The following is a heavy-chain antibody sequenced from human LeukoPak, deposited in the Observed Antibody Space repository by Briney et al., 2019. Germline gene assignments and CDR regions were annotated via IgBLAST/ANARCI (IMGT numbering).Heavy chain of an antibody. J-gene: IGHJ3*01. Sequence: GGSLRLSCSASGFTFRDSAMTWVRQAPGKGLEWVSLISFSGANSYYPDSVKGRFSVSGDNSKDTLYLQLSGQRADDTAIYYCARDMELSTWAPGTMVTVSS. D-gene: IGHD3-16*02. CDR1: GFTFRDSA. CDR2: ISFSGANS. CDR3: ARDMELST. V-gene: IGHV3-23*01.